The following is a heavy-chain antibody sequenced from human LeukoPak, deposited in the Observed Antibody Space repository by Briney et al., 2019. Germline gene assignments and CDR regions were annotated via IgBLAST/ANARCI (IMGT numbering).Heavy chain of an antibody. CDR1: GGSVNSNDHY. J-gene: IGHJ3*02. CDR2: IYYRGNT. Sequence: SQTLSLTCSVSGGSVNSNDHYWSWIRQSPGRGLEWIGSIYYRGNTYYSPSLESRVSMSMDVPRNQFSLQMNSVTAADTAVYYCASKEPFYDVLPGYYGGTFDIWGQGTMVTVYS. CDR3: ASKEPFYDVLPGYYGGTFDI. D-gene: IGHD3-9*01. V-gene: IGHV4-30-4*01.